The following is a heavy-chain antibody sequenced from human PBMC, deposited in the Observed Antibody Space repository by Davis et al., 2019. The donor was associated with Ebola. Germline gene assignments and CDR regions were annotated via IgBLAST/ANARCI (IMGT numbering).Heavy chain of an antibody. CDR2: ISSSGFYM. D-gene: IGHD1-14*01. CDR3: SRLRRAEAENY. V-gene: IGHV3-21*04. J-gene: IGHJ4*02. Sequence: GESLKISCAASGFTFSTYSMSWVRQAPGKGLEWVSSISSSGFYMYYADSVKGRFTISRDNAKNSLYLQLNSLRAEDTAMYYCSRLRRAEAENYWGQGTLVTVSS. CDR1: GFTFSTYS.